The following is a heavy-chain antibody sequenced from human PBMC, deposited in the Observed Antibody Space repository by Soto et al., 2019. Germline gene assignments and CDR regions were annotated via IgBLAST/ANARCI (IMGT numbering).Heavy chain of an antibody. CDR2: IYYSGST. J-gene: IGHJ4*02. V-gene: IGHV4-31*03. CDR1: GGSISSGGYY. Sequence: QVQLQESGPGLVKPSQTLSLTCTVSGGSISSGGYYWSWIRQHPGKGLEWIGYIYYSGSTYYNPSLKSRVTISVDTSKNQFSLKLSSVTAADTAVYYCAIEHITMVRGVIDYFDYWGQGTLVTVSS. CDR3: AIEHITMVRGVIDYFDY. D-gene: IGHD3-10*01.